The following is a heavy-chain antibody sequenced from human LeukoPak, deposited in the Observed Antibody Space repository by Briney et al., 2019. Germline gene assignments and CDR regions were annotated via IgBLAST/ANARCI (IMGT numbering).Heavy chain of an antibody. D-gene: IGHD4-23*01. J-gene: IGHJ4*02. CDR3: ARDTVNYGGKDY. CDR1: GFTFSSYG. V-gene: IGHV3-21*01. Sequence: GGSLRLSCGASGFTFSSYGMHWVRQAPGKGLEWVSSISSSSSYIYYADSVKGRFTISRDNAKNSLYLQMNSLRAEDTAVYYCARDTVNYGGKDYWGQGTLVTVSS. CDR2: ISSSSSYI.